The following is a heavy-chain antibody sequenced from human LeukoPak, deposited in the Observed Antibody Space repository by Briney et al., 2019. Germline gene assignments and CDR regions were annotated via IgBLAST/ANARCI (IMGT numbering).Heavy chain of an antibody. CDR3: ARIHRDYYYYYGMDV. CDR1: GYAFTSYD. V-gene: IGHV1-8*01. Sequence: ASVKVSCKASGYAFTSYDINWVRQVTGQRLEWMGWMNPNSGNTGYAQKFQGRVTMTRNTSISTAYMELSSLRSEDTAVYYCARIHRDYYYYYGMDVWGQGTTVTVSS. J-gene: IGHJ6*02. CDR2: MNPNSGNT.